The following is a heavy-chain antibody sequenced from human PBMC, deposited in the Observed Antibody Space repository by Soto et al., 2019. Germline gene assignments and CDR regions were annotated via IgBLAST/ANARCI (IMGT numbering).Heavy chain of an antibody. CDR2: ISSGDNT. CDR3: ARVGGGSGSPPAVDY. D-gene: IGHD3-10*01. Sequence: VQLVETGGGLIQPGGSLRLSCAASGFTVSSNYMTWVRQAPGKGLEWVSIISSGDNTYYADSVKGRFTISRDNSKNTLYLQMNSLRAEDTAVYFCARVGGGSGSPPAVDYWGQGTLVTVSS. J-gene: IGHJ4*02. V-gene: IGHV3-53*02. CDR1: GFTVSSNY.